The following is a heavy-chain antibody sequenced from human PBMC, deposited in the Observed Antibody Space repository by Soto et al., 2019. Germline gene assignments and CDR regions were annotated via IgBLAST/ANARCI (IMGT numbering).Heavy chain of an antibody. V-gene: IGHV4-61*01. J-gene: IGHJ6*02. CDR2: IYYSGST. Sequence: PSETLSLTCTVSGGSIGSYRYYWSWFRQPPGKGLEWIGYIYYSGSTNYNPSLKSRVTISVDTSKNQFSLKLSSVTAADTAVYYCAGSGSSPYYYYGMDVWGQGTTVTVSS. D-gene: IGHD3-10*01. CDR3: AGSGSSPYYYYGMDV. CDR1: GGSIGSYRYY.